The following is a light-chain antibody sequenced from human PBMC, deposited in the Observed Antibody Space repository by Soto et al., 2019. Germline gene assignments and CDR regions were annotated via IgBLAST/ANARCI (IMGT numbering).Light chain of an antibody. CDR3: QQRSNWPLT. Sequence: EIVLTQSPVTLSLSPGERATLSCRASQSVSSSLDWYQQKTGQAPRLPIYDASNRATGIPARFSGSGSGTDFTLTISSLEPEDFAVYYCQQRSNWPLTFGAGTKVDIK. V-gene: IGKV3-11*01. CDR2: DAS. CDR1: QSVSSS. J-gene: IGKJ4*01.